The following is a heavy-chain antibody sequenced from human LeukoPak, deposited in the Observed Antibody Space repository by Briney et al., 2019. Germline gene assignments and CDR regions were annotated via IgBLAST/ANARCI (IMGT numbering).Heavy chain of an antibody. D-gene: IGHD3-3*01. CDR1: GFTFSSYA. Sequence: GGSLTLSCAASGFTFSSYAMSWLPQAPGKGLEWVSTLSASGATTYYAASVKGRFTISRDNSKNTLYLQMNNLRAEDTAVYYCATLFGVITPFDYWGQGTLVTVPS. CDR2: LSASGATT. CDR3: ATLFGVITPFDY. J-gene: IGHJ4*02. V-gene: IGHV3-23*01.